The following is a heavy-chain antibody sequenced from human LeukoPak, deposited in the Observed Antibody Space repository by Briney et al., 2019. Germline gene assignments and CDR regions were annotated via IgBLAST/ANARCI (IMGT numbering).Heavy chain of an antibody. CDR2: ISAYNGNT. CDR1: GYTFTSYG. V-gene: IGHV1-18*01. Sequence: ASVKVSCKASGYTFTSYGISWVRQAPGQGLEWMGWISAYNGNTNYAQKLQGRVTMTTDTSTSTAYMELRSLRSDDTAVYYCARPRPYCSGGSCLDYWGQGTLVTVSS. J-gene: IGHJ4*02. CDR3: ARPRPYCSGGSCLDY. D-gene: IGHD2-15*01.